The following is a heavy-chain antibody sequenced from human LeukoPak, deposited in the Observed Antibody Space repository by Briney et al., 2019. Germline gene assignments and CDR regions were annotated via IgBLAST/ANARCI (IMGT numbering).Heavy chain of an antibody. D-gene: IGHD3-22*01. CDR3: ARVSPYYDSSGYTTYFDY. CDR1: GFTFRTYA. J-gene: IGHJ4*02. Sequence: GGSLRLSCAASGFTFRTYAMSWVRQAPGKGLEWVSTLSGSGGHTYYADSVKGRFTISRDNSKNTLYLQMNSLRAGDTAVYYCARVSPYYDSSGYTTYFDYWGQGTLVTVSS. V-gene: IGHV3-23*01. CDR2: LSGSGGHT.